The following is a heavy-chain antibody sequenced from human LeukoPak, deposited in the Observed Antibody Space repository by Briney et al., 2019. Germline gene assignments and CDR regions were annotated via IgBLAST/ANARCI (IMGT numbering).Heavy chain of an antibody. CDR2: IYTSGST. CDR3: AREIRAVSGYYDYVWGSYRYTHDQAFDI. V-gene: IGHV4-4*07. CDR1: GGSISSYY. J-gene: IGHJ3*02. Sequence: PSETLSLTCTVSGGSISSYYWSWIRQPAGKGLEWIGRIYTSGSTNYNPSLKSRVTMSVDTSKNQFSLKLSSVTAADTAVYYCAREIRAVSGYYDYVWGSYRYTHDQAFDIWGQGTMVTVSS. D-gene: IGHD3-16*02.